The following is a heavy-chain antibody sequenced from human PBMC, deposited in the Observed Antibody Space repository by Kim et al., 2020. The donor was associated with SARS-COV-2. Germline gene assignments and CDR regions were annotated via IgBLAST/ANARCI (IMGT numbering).Heavy chain of an antibody. V-gene: IGHV3-23*01. CDR1: GFTFSSYA. CDR3: AKGGDKSYGAHVYYWFDP. CDR2: ISGSGGST. J-gene: IGHJ5*02. D-gene: IGHD1-26*01. Sequence: GGSLRLSCAASGFTFSSYAMSWVRQAPGKGLEWVSAISGSGGSTYYADSVKGRFTISRDNSKNTLYLQMNSLRAEDTAVYYCAKGGDKSYGAHVYYWFDPWGQGTLVTVSS.